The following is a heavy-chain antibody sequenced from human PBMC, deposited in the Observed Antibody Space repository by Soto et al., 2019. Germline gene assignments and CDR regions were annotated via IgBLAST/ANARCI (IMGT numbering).Heavy chain of an antibody. CDR3: ARDHGGFLEWLASYYYYGMDV. Sequence: PGGSLRLSCAASGFTFSSYEMTWVRQAPGKGLEWVSYISSSGSTIYYADSVKGRFTISRDNAKNSLYLQMNSLRAEDTAVYYCARDHGGFLEWLASYYYYGMDVWGQGTTVTVSS. CDR1: GFTFSSYE. CDR2: ISSSGSTI. V-gene: IGHV3-48*03. J-gene: IGHJ6*02. D-gene: IGHD3-3*01.